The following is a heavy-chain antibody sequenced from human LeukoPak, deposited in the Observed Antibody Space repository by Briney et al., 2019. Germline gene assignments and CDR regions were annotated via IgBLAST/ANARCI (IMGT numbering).Heavy chain of an antibody. Sequence: SETLSLTCTVSGGSISSYYWSWIRQPPGKGLEWIGYIYYSGSTNYNPSLKSRVTISVDTSKNQFSLKLSSVTAADTAVYYCARESSINGYNPPDYWGQGTLVTVSS. CDR1: GGSISSYY. CDR2: IYYSGST. V-gene: IGHV4-59*12. J-gene: IGHJ4*02. D-gene: IGHD5-24*01. CDR3: ARESSINGYNPPDY.